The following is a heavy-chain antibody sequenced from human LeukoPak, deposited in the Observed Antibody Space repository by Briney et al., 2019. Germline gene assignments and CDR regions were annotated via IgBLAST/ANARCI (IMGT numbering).Heavy chain of an antibody. CDR3: AREGEYSSSWYDSTPKNLAVYYYYGMDV. Sequence: AGGSLRLSCAASGFTFSSYAMHWVRQAPGKGLEWVAVISYDGSNKYYADSVKGRFTISRDNSKNTLYLQVNSLRAEDTAVYYCAREGEYSSSWYDSTPKNLAVYYYYGMDVWGQGTTVTVSS. J-gene: IGHJ6*02. D-gene: IGHD6-13*01. V-gene: IGHV3-30*04. CDR1: GFTFSSYA. CDR2: ISYDGSNK.